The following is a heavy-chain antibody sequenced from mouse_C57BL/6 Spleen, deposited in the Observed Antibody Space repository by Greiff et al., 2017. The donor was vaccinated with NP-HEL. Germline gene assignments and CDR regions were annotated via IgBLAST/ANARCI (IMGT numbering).Heavy chain of an antibody. J-gene: IGHJ3*01. V-gene: IGHV1-47*01. Sequence: VQLQQSGAELVKPGASVKMSCKASGYTFTTYPIEWMKQNHVKSLEWIGNFHPYNDDTKYNEKFKGKATLTVEKSSSTVYLELSRLTSDDSAVYYCARGIYYDYDGFAYWGQGTLVTVSA. CDR3: ARGIYYDYDGFAY. CDR1: GYTFTTYP. D-gene: IGHD2-4*01. CDR2: FHPYNDDT.